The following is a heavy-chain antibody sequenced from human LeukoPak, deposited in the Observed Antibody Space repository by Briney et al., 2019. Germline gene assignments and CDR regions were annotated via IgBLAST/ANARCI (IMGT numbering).Heavy chain of an antibody. D-gene: IGHD2-21*01. CDR2: IIGSGGTT. V-gene: IGHV3-23*01. CDR3: ARDVANAFDI. Sequence: GGSLRLSCAASGFTFSNYAMNWVRQAPGKGLEWVSGIIGSGGTTFYVDSVKGRFTISRDNAKNTLSLQMNSLRAEDTAVYYCARDVANAFDIWGQGTMVTVSS. J-gene: IGHJ3*02. CDR1: GFTFSNYA.